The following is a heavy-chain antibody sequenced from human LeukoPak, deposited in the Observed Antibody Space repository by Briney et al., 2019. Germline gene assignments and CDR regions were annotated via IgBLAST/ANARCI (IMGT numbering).Heavy chain of an antibody. V-gene: IGHV3-21*01. CDR1: GFTFSSYS. J-gene: IGHJ6*03. CDR3: ARLGYCSGGSCYYYYMDV. D-gene: IGHD2-15*01. CDR2: ISSSSSYI. Sequence: PGGSLRLSCAASGFTFSSYSMNWVRQAPGKGLEWVSSISSSSSYIYYADSVKGRFTISRDNAKNSLYLQMNSLRAEDTAVYYCARLGYCSGGSCYYYYMDVWGKGTTVTVSS.